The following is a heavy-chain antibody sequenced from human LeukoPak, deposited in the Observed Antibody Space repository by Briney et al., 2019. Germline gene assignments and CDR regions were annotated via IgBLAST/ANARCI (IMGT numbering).Heavy chain of an antibody. V-gene: IGHV1-2*06. CDR2: INPNSGGT. CDR1: GYTFTGYY. CDR3: ARAPTYYYDSSGYYYDS. J-gene: IGHJ4*02. Sequence: ASVKVSCEASGYTFTGYYMHWVRQAPGQGLEWMGRINPNSGGTNYAQKFQGRVTMTRDTSISTAYMELSRLRSDDTAVYYCARAPTYYYDSSGYYYDSWGQGTLVTVSS. D-gene: IGHD3-22*01.